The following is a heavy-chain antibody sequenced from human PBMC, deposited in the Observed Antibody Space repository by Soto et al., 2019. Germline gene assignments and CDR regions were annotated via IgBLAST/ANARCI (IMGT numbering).Heavy chain of an antibody. D-gene: IGHD4-17*01. Sequence: GGSLRLSCAASGFTFSSYGMHWVRQAPGKGLEWVAVIWYDGSNKYYADSVKGRFTISRDNSKNTLYLQMNSLRAEDTAVYYCARERRVTTGAGYYYYGMDVWGQGTTVTVSS. CDR1: GFTFSSYG. CDR3: ARERRVTTGAGYYYYGMDV. CDR2: IWYDGSNK. V-gene: IGHV3-33*01. J-gene: IGHJ6*02.